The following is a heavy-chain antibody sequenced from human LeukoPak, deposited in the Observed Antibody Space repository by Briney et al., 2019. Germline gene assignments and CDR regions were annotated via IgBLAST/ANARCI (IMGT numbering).Heavy chain of an antibody. V-gene: IGHV1-2*02. D-gene: IGHD6-13*01. CDR2: INPNSGGT. CDR1: GYTLTGYY. J-gene: IGHJ6*03. Sequence: ASVKVSFKASGYTLTGYYMHWVRQAPGQGLEWMGWINPNSGGTNYAQKFQGRVTMTRDTSISTAYMELSRLRSDDTAVYYCARGIKQLGYYYMDVWGKGTTVTVSS. CDR3: ARGIKQLGYYYMDV.